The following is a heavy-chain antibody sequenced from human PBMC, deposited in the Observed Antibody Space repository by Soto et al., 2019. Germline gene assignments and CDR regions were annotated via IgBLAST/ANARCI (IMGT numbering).Heavy chain of an antibody. D-gene: IGHD2-2*01. J-gene: IGHJ6*02. CDR2: INPNGGST. CDR1: GYIFTNYY. CDR3: ARSLLDEYSSSWRSAYYGMDV. V-gene: IGHV1-46*01. Sequence: ASVKVSCKASGYIFTNYYIHWVRQAPGQGLEWMAIINPNGGSTNCAQEFQGRITLTRDTSTSTVYMDLSSLIPDDTAVYFCARSLLDEYSSSWRSAYYGMDVWGQGTTVTVSS.